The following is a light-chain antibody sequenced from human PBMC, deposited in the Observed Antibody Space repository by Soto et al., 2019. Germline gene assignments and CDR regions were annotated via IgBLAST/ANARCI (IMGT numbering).Light chain of an antibody. V-gene: IGLV2-14*01. J-gene: IGLJ2*01. CDR1: SSDVGGYNY. CDR2: EVS. Sequence: QSALTQPASGSGSPGQSITISCTGTSSDVGGYNYVSWYQQHPGKAPKLMIYEVSNRPSGVSNRFSGSKSGNTASLTISGLQAEDEADYYCSSYTSSSTVVFGGGTQLTVL. CDR3: SSYTSSSTVV.